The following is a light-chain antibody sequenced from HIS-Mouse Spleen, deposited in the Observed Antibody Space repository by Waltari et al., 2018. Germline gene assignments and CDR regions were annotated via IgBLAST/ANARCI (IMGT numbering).Light chain of an antibody. J-gene: IGKJ2*01. CDR1: QSVLYSSNNKSY. CDR2: WAA. Sequence: DIVMTQSPDSLAVSLGARATINCKSSQSVLYSSNNKSYLAWYQQKPGQPPKLLIYWAATRESGVPARFSGSGSGTDFTLTISSLQAEDVAVYYCQQYYSTPYTFGQGTKLEIK. CDR3: QQYYSTPYT. V-gene: IGKV4-1*01.